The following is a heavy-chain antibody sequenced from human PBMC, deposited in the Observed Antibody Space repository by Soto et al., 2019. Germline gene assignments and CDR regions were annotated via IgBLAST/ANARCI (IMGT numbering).Heavy chain of an antibody. CDR2: IIPILGIA. J-gene: IGHJ5*02. CDR3: ARVAQYCSGGSCYSSGWFDP. D-gene: IGHD2-15*01. V-gene: IGHV1-69*02. Sequence: QVQLVQSGAEVKKPGSSVKVSCKASGGTFSSYTISWVRQAPGQGLEWMGRIIPILGIANYAQKLQGRVTITADKSTSTAYMELSSLRSEDTAVYCCARVAQYCSGGSCYSSGWFDPWGQGTLVTVSS. CDR1: GGTFSSYT.